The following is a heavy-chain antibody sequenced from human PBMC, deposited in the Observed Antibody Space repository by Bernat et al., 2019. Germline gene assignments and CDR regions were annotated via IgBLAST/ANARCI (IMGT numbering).Heavy chain of an antibody. CDR3: ARQGARITIFGVVIMCAFDI. CDR2: IYYSRST. CDR1: GGSISSSSYY. Sequence: QLQLQESGPGLVKPSETLSLTCTVSGGSISSSSYYWGWIRQPPGKGLEWIGSIYYSRSTYYNPSLKSRVTISVDTSKNQFSLKLSSVTAADTAVYYCARQGARITIFGVVIMCAFDIWGQGTMVTVSS. J-gene: IGHJ3*02. D-gene: IGHD3-3*01. V-gene: IGHV4-39*01.